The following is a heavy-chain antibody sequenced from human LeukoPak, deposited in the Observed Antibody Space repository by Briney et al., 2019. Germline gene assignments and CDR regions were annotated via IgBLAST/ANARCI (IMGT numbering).Heavy chain of an antibody. V-gene: IGHV3-23*01. CDR1: GFTFTSYA. Sequence: GGSLRLSCVASGFTFTSYAMSWVRQAPGKGLEWVSAISGSGTSTYYADSMKGRFTISRDNSKNTLYLQMNSLRPEDTAVYYCARDRLNRAYCGNDCYSAAFDYWGQGTLVTVSS. D-gene: IGHD2-21*02. CDR3: ARDRLNRAYCGNDCYSAAFDY. J-gene: IGHJ4*02. CDR2: ISGSGTST.